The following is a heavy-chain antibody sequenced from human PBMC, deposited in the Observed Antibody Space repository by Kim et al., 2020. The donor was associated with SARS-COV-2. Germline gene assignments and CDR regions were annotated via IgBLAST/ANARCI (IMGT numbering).Heavy chain of an antibody. Sequence: GGEKRLSCEASGFTFDDYGMSWVRQAPGKGLEWVSGINRNSDSTGYADSVKGRFTISRDNAKNSLFLQMNSPRAEDTALYHCVRGYAGGPFDLWGQGTLVTVSS. D-gene: IGHD3-16*01. V-gene: IGHV3-20*01. J-gene: IGHJ4*02. CDR2: INRNSDST. CDR3: VRGYAGGPFDL. CDR1: GFTFDDYG.